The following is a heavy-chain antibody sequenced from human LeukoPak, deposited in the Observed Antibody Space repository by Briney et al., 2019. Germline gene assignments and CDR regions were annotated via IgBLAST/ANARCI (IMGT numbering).Heavy chain of an antibody. J-gene: IGHJ4*02. Sequence: ASVKVSCKASGYTFTTNGISWVRKAPGQGLKGMGWISAYNGNTNYAQKLQGRVTMTTDTSTSTAYMELRSLRSDDTAVYYCARDYGDYDRTFDYWGQGTLVTVSS. CDR2: ISAYNGNT. D-gene: IGHD4-17*01. V-gene: IGHV1-18*01. CDR1: GYTFTTNG. CDR3: ARDYGDYDRTFDY.